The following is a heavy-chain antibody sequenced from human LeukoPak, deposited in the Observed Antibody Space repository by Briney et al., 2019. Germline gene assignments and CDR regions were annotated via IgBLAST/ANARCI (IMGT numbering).Heavy chain of an antibody. CDR1: GFTLTRYE. D-gene: IGHD3-10*02. CDR3: AELGITMIGGV. V-gene: IGHV3-48*03. J-gene: IGHJ6*04. Sequence: GGCLRLSPAASGFTLTRYEMNWVRQAPGKGLGWGSYISSSGSTIYYADSVKGRSTISRDNAKNTLYLQMNSLRAEDTAVYYCAELGITMIGGVWGRGTTVTISS. CDR2: ISSSGSTI.